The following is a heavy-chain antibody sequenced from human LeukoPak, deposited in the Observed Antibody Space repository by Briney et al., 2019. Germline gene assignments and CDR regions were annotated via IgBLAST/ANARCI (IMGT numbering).Heavy chain of an antibody. D-gene: IGHD1-14*01. Sequence: SETLSLTCTVSGGSISSYYWSWIRQPPGKGLEWIGYIYYSGGTNYNPSLKSRVTISVDTSKNQFSLKLSSVTAADTAVYYCARGNHLHWYFDLWGRGTLVTVSS. V-gene: IGHV4-59*01. CDR1: GGSISSYY. J-gene: IGHJ2*01. CDR3: ARGNHLHWYFDL. CDR2: IYYSGGT.